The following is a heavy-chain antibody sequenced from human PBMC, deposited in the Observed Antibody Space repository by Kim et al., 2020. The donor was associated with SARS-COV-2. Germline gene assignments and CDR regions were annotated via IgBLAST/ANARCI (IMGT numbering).Heavy chain of an antibody. CDR2: INHSGST. V-gene: IGHV4-34*01. Sequence: SETLSLTCAVYGGSFSGYYWSWIRQPPGKGLEWIGEINHSGSTNYNPSLKSRVTISVDTSKNQFSLKLSSVTAADTAVYYCARGQDDYVWGSYRYPDFDYWGQGTLVTVSS. CDR3: ARGQDDYVWGSYRYPDFDY. CDR1: GGSFSGYY. J-gene: IGHJ4*02. D-gene: IGHD3-16*02.